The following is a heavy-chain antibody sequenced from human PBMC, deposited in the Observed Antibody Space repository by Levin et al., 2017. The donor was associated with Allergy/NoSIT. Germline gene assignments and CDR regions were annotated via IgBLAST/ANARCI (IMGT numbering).Heavy chain of an antibody. J-gene: IGHJ5*02. CDR2: IYYSGST. Sequence: GSLRLSCTVSGGSISSYYWSWIRQPPGKGLEWIGYIYYSGSTNYNPSLKSRVTISVDTSKNQFSLKLSSVTAADTAVYYCARGAGWFDPWGQGTLVTVSS. CDR3: ARGAGWFDP. V-gene: IGHV4-59*01. CDR1: GGSISSYY.